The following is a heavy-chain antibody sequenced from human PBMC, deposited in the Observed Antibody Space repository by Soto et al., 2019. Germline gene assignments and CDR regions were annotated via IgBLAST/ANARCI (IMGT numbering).Heavy chain of an antibody. CDR2: ISYDGSNK. V-gene: IGHV3-30-3*01. CDR1: GFTFSSYS. J-gene: IGHJ4*02. CDR3: ARDPHVLRFLGWYFDY. Sequence: GGSLRLSCAASGFTFSSYSMHWVRQAPGKGLEWVAVISYDGSNKYYADSVKGRFTISRDNSKNTLYLQMNSLRAEDTAVYYCARDPHVLRFLGWYFDYWGQGTLVTVSS. D-gene: IGHD3-3*01.